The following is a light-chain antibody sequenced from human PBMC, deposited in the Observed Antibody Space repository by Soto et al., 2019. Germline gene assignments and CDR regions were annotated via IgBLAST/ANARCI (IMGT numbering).Light chain of an antibody. CDR2: GAS. V-gene: IGKV3-20*01. J-gene: IGKJ1*01. CDR1: QSVSSSF. Sequence: EIVLTQSPGTLSLSPGERATLSCRASQSVSSSFLAWYQQQPGQAPRLLIYGASTRATGIPDRFSGSGSGTDFALTISRLEPEDFAVYYCQQYDSSPWTVGQGTKVEIK. CDR3: QQYDSSPWT.